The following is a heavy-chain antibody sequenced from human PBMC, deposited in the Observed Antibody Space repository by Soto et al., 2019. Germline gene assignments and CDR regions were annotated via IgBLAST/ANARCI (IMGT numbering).Heavy chain of an antibody. Sequence: KPSETLSLTCTVSGGSISYYYWGWIRQPPGKGLEWIGSIYYSGSTHYNPSLKSRVTISVDTSMNQFSLNLDSVTAVDSAVYYCVRGGYVHAFDYWGQGALVTVSS. CDR2: IYYSGST. J-gene: IGHJ4*02. V-gene: IGHV4-59*01. CDR3: VRGGYVHAFDY. D-gene: IGHD5-12*01. CDR1: GGSISYYY.